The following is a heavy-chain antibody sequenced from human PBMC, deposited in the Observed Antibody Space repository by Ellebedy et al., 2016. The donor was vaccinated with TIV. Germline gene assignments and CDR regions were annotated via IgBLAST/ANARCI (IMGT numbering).Heavy chain of an antibody. CDR1: GLTFSSHA. CDR2: ISGSGGNT. V-gene: IGHV3-23*01. D-gene: IGHD4-23*01. CDR3: ARDPVGVGPAFDI. Sequence: PGGSLRLSCAASGLTFSSHAMSRVRQAPGKGLEWASSISGSGGNTYYADSVKGRFTISRDNSKDTLYLQVNSLRAEDTAVYYCARDPVGVGPAFDIWGQGTMVTVSS. J-gene: IGHJ3*02.